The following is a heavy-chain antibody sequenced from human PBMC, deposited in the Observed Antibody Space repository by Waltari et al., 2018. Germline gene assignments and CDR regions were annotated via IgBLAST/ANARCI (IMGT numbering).Heavy chain of an antibody. CDR3: ARALERGYSYGYDY. CDR2: INHSGST. J-gene: IGHJ4*02. V-gene: IGHV4-34*01. D-gene: IGHD5-18*01. Sequence: QVQLQQWGAGLLKPSETLSLTCAVYGGSFSCYYWSWLRQPPGKGLEWIGEINHSGSTNYNPSLKSRVTISVDTSKNQFSLKLSSVTAADTAVYYCARALERGYSYGYDYWGQGTLVTVSS. CDR1: GGSFSCYY.